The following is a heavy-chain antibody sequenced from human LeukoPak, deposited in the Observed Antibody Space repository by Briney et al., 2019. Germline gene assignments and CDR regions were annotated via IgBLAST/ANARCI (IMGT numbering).Heavy chain of an antibody. CDR3: ARGRVQGYCSSTSCYNYNWFDP. V-gene: IGHV5-51*01. Sequence: GESLKISCKGSGYIFTSYWIGWVRQMPGKGLEWMGIIYPGDSDTRYSPSFQGQVTISADKSISTAYLQWGSLKASDTAMYYCARGRVQGYCSSTSCYNYNWFDPWGQGTLVTVSS. J-gene: IGHJ5*02. CDR2: IYPGDSDT. CDR1: GYIFTSYW. D-gene: IGHD2-2*02.